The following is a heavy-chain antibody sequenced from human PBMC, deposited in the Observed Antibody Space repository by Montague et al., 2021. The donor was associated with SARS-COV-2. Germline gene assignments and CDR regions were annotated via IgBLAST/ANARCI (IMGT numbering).Heavy chain of an antibody. D-gene: IGHD2/OR15-2a*01. V-gene: IGHV4-4*07. CDR3: ARDAYYVGPGRENHGSYDH. CDR1: GDSITPYGDSIGGYF. Sequence: SETLSLTCSVSGDSITPYGDSIGGYFWSWIRQPAGKGLEWIGRIYANGNFDYNPSLNSLVSMSMDTSMQEFSMRLISVTAGDTAGYNCARDAYYVGPGRENHGSYDHWGQGIVVTVSS. CDR2: IYANGNF. J-gene: IGHJ5*02.